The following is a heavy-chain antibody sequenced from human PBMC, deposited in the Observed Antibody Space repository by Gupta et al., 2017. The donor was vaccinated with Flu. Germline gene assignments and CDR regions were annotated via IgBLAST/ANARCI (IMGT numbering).Heavy chain of an antibody. V-gene: IGHV3-23*01. J-gene: IGHJ4*02. Sequence: EEQVLESGGGLVQPGGSLRLSCAAAGFTFSSFAMNWARQSPGKGLEYVASINARGTSIFHAQSVRGRFAISRDNSRNTVWLQMDSLRPEDTAVYHCVKGGLCEPGALFFWGQGTPVTVSS. D-gene: IGHD1-26*01. CDR2: INARGTSI. CDR1: GFTFSSFA. CDR3: VKGGLCEPGALFF.